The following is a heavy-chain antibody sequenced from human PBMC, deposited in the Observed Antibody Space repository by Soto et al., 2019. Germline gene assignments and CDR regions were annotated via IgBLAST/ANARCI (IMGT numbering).Heavy chain of an antibody. Sequence: GGSLRLSCAASGFTFSSYGMHWVRQAPGKGLESVAVTWFDGSNKYYADSVKGQFTISRDNSKNTLYLQMNSLRAEDTAVYYCARDQAYGYCSSTSCSQPDYWGQGTLVTVSS. V-gene: IGHV3-33*01. CDR3: ARDQAYGYCSSTSCSQPDY. CDR1: GFTFSSYG. J-gene: IGHJ4*02. CDR2: TWFDGSNK. D-gene: IGHD2-2*03.